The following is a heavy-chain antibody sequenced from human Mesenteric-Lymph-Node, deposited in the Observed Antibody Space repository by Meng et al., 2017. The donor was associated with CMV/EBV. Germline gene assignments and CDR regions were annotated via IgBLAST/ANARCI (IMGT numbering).Heavy chain of an antibody. CDR2: MSGRGGGT. J-gene: IGHJ4*02. Sequence: GESLKISCAASGFLFSNYGMHWVRQAPGKGLEWVSAMSGRGGGTYYADSVKGRFTVSRDNSRDTLNLQMNSLRAEDTAVYYCAKDSALYGGHDFDYWGQGTLVTVSS. V-gene: IGHV3-23*01. D-gene: IGHD3-10*02. CDR3: AKDSALYGGHDFDY. CDR1: GFLFSNYG.